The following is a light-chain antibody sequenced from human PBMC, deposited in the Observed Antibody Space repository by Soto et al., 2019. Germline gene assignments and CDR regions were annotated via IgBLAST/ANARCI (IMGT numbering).Light chain of an antibody. V-gene: IGKV1-17*01. Sequence: DIQMTQSPSSLFASVGDRVTITCRANQGFTNYLTWYQQKPGKAPKRLIYGASNLHSGVPSRFSGSGSGTEFTLTISSLQPEDFATYYCLQHNIFPWTFGQGTKVEIK. CDR1: QGFTNY. J-gene: IGKJ1*01. CDR3: LQHNIFPWT. CDR2: GAS.